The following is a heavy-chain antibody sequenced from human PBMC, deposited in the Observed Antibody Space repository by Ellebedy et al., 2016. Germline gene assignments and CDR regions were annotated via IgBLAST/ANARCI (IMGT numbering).Heavy chain of an antibody. CDR3: AREQWQWLGGEGFDP. CDR1: GFIFKNYA. CDR2: VSFDGGTK. Sequence: GESLKISCAASGFIFKNYAMHWVRQAPGKGLEWVATVSFDGGTKYYTDSVKGRFTISRDNSKNTLYLQMNSLRAEDTAVYYCAREQWQWLGGEGFDPWGQGTLVTVSS. J-gene: IGHJ5*02. V-gene: IGHV3-30*14. D-gene: IGHD6-19*01.